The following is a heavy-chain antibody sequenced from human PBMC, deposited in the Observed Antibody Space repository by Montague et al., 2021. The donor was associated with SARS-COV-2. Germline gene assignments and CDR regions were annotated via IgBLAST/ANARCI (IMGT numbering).Heavy chain of an antibody. V-gene: IGHV4-39*02. D-gene: IGHD3-22*01. CDR1: GGSISSSTYY. Sequence: SETLSLTCTVSGGSISSSTYYWAWIRQPPGKGLEWIGSIYYTGNTYYNPSLKSRVTISVVTSKNHFTLKLSSVTAAETAVYYCARLKRYFDSSGSPSAFDFWGQGTKVTVSS. CDR2: IYYTGNT. J-gene: IGHJ3*01. CDR3: ARLKRYFDSSGSPSAFDF.